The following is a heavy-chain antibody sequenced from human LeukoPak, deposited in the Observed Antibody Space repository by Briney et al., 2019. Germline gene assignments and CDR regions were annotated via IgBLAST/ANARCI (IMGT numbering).Heavy chain of an antibody. V-gene: IGHV3-74*01. J-gene: IGHJ4*02. Sequence: PGGSLRLSCAASGFTFSSYWMHWVRQAPGKGLVWVSRISYDGSTTNYADSVKGRFTISRDNSKNTLYLQMNSLRAEDTAVYYCAKDLRNVLKRYYFDYWGQGTLVTVSS. D-gene: IGHD5/OR15-5a*01. CDR1: GFTFSSYW. CDR2: ISYDGSTT. CDR3: AKDLRNVLKRYYFDY.